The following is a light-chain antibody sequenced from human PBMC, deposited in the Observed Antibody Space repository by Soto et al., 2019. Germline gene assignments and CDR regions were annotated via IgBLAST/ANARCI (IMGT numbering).Light chain of an antibody. Sequence: EIVLTQSPGTLSLSPGERATLSCRASQSLTNTDVAWYQQRPGQSPRLLIFGAAVRATGIPERFSGSGSGTDFTLTISRLEPEDFAVYFCQQYGRSPIFGGGTKVEMK. V-gene: IGKV3-20*01. CDR1: QSLTNTD. J-gene: IGKJ4*01. CDR3: QQYGRSPI. CDR2: GAA.